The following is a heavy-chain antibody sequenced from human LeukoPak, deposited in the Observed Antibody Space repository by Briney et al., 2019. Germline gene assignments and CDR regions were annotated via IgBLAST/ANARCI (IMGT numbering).Heavy chain of an antibody. CDR2: IKEDGSEK. J-gene: IGHJ4*02. CDR1: GFSFRSCW. D-gene: IGHD2-21*01. Sequence: PGGSLRLSCAASGFSFRSCWMSWVRQAPGKGLEWVANIKEDGSEKYYVDSVKGRFTISRDNAENALYLQMNSLRAEDTAVYYCARVAWPHYFDYRGQGTLVTVSS. CDR3: ARVAWPHYFDY. V-gene: IGHV3-7*01.